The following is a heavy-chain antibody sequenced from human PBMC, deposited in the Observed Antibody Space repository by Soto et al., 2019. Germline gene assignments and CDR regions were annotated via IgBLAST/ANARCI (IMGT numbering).Heavy chain of an antibody. D-gene: IGHD2-15*01. Sequence: GGSLRLSCAASGFTFSSYAMHWVRQAPGKGPEWVAVISYDGSNKYYADSVKGRFTISRDNSKNTLYLQMNSLRAEDTAVYYCARDGSRGGSLRRSANWFDPWGQGTLVTVSS. CDR2: ISYDGSNK. V-gene: IGHV3-30-3*01. J-gene: IGHJ5*02. CDR3: ARDGSRGGSLRRSANWFDP. CDR1: GFTFSSYA.